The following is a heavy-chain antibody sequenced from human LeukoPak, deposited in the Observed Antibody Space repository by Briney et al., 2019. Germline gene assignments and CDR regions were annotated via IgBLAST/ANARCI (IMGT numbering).Heavy chain of an antibody. V-gene: IGHV3-49*04. J-gene: IGHJ4*02. CDR1: GFTFGDYA. Sequence: PGRSLRLSCTASGFTFGDYAMSWVRQAPGKGLEWVGFIRSKAYGGTTEYPASVKGRFTISRDDSKSIAYLQMNSLKTEDTAVYYCTRDVLWGQGTLVTVSS. D-gene: IGHD2-15*01. CDR3: TRDVL. CDR2: IRSKAYGGTT.